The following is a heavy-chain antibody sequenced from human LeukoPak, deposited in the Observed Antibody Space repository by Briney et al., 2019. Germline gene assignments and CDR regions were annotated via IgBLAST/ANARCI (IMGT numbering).Heavy chain of an antibody. CDR2: ISYDGSNK. V-gene: IGHV3-30-3*01. J-gene: IGHJ4*02. CDR1: GFTFSSYA. CDR3: ARDFYAYFDY. D-gene: IGHD2/OR15-2a*01. Sequence: GRSLRLSCAASGFTFSSYAMHWVRQAPGKGLEWVAVISYDGSNKYYADSVKGRFTISRDNSKNTLYLQMNSLRAEDTAVHYCARDFYAYFDYWGQGTLVTVSS.